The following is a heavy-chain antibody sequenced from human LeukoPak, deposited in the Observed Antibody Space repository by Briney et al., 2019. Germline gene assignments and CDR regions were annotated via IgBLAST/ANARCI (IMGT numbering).Heavy chain of an antibody. CDR3: ARNKTITAAGTFDY. CDR1: GGSISSYY. D-gene: IGHD6-13*01. CDR2: IYYSGSI. V-gene: IGHV4-59*08. Sequence: PSETLSLTCTVSGGSISSYYWSWIRQPPGKGLEWIGYIYYSGSINYNPSLKSRVTMAVDTSKNQFSLKLRSVTAADTAIYYCARNKTITAAGTFDYWGQGTLVTVSS. J-gene: IGHJ4*02.